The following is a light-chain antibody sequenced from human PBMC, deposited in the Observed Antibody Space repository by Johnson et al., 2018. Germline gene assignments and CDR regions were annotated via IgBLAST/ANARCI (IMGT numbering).Light chain of an antibody. CDR3: GTWDSSPSAGNV. CDR1: SSNIGNNY. Sequence: QSVLTQPPSVSAAPGQKVTISCSGSSSNIGNNYVSWYQQLPGTAPKLLIYENNKRPSGIPDRFSGSKSGTSATLGITGLQTGDEADYYCGTWDSSPSAGNVFGTGTQVTVL. V-gene: IGLV1-51*02. CDR2: ENN. J-gene: IGLJ1*01.